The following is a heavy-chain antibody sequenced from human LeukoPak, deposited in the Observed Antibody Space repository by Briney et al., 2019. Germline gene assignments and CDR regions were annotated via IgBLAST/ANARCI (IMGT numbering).Heavy chain of an antibody. J-gene: IGHJ3*02. CDR1: GGSISSYY. CDR3: AGGYSSGWYKGQAFDI. CDR2: IYYSGST. V-gene: IGHV4-59*01. Sequence: SETLSLTCTVSGGSISSYYWSWIRQPPGKGLEWIGYIYYSGSTNYNPSLKSRVTISVDTSKNQFSLKLSSVTAADTAVYYCAGGYSSGWYKGQAFDIWGQGTMVTVSS. D-gene: IGHD6-19*01.